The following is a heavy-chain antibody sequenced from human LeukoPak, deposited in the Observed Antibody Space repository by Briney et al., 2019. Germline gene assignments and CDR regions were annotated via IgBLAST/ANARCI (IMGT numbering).Heavy chain of an antibody. CDR1: GFTFSSYA. CDR2: ISGSGGSI. V-gene: IGHV3-23*01. J-gene: IGHJ5*02. D-gene: IGHD4-11*01. CDR3: AKARYSNYPWFDP. Sequence: PGGSLRLSCAASGFTFSSYAMSWVRPAPGKGLEWVSAISGSGGSIYYVDSVKGRFTISRDNSKNTLYLQMNSLRAEDTAVYYCAKARYSNYPWFDPWGQGTLVTVSS.